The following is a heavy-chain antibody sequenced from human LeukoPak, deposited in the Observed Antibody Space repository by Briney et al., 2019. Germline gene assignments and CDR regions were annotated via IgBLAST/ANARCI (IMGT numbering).Heavy chain of an antibody. Sequence: GGSLRLSCAASGFTFASYTMTWVRQAPGKGLEWVSTIGGSASGTFYADPVKGRFSISRDNSKNTLYLQMNSLRAEDTAVYYCAKGGDGSYYSRADCWGQGTLVTVSS. J-gene: IGHJ4*02. CDR3: AKGGDGSYYSRADC. CDR1: GFTFASYT. D-gene: IGHD2-15*01. V-gene: IGHV3-23*01. CDR2: IGGSASGT.